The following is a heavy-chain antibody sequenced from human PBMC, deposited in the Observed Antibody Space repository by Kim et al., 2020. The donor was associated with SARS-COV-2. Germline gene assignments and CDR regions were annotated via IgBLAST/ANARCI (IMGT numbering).Heavy chain of an antibody. V-gene: IGHV1-18*01. CDR3: ARDEPYSSSWDYYGMDV. Sequence: ASVKVSCKASGYTFTSYGISWGRQAPGQGLEWMGWISAYNGNTNYAQKLQGRVTMTTDTSTSTAYMELRSLRSDDTAVYYCARDEPYSSSWDYYGMDVWGQGTTVTVSS. D-gene: IGHD6-13*01. J-gene: IGHJ6*02. CDR1: GYTFTSYG. CDR2: ISAYNGNT.